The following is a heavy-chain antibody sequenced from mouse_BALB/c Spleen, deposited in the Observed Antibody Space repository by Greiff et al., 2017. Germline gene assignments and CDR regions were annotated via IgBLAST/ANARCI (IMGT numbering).Heavy chain of an antibody. Sequence: EVQLQQSGAELVRPGALVKLSCKASGFNIQDYYMHWVKQRPEQGLAWIGWIDPENGNTIYDPKFQGKASITAATSSNTAYLQLSSLTSEDTAVNYCARNYYRYDGAENYWGQGTTLTVSS. CDR3: ARNYYRYDGAENY. D-gene: IGHD2-14*01. J-gene: IGHJ2*01. V-gene: IGHV14-1*02. CDR1: GFNIQDYY. CDR2: IDPENGNT.